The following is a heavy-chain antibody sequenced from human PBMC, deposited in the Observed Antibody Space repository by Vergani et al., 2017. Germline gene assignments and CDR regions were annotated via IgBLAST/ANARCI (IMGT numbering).Heavy chain of an antibody. D-gene: IGHD1-14*01. V-gene: IGHV3-33*08. Sequence: QVQLVESGGGVVQPGRSLRLSCAASGFTFSSYGMHWVRQAPGKGLEWVAVIWYDGSNKYYADSVKGRFTISRDNSKNTLYLQMNSLRAVDTAVYYCARDALAERGGGWFDPWGQGTLVTVSS. CDR3: ARDALAERGGGWFDP. CDR1: GFTFSSYG. CDR2: IWYDGSNK. J-gene: IGHJ5*02.